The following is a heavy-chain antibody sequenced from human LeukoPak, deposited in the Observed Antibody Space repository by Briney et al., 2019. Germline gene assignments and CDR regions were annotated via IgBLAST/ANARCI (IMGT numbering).Heavy chain of an antibody. V-gene: IGHV3-43*02. J-gene: IGHJ6*02. Sequence: GGSLRLSCAASGFTFDDYAMHWVRQIPGRGLECVAHIHADGDRTFYADSVKGRFTVFRDNAKNSLFLQMDSLTSDDTAFYYCSTWAFYHGLDVWGQGATVIVSS. CDR2: IHADGDRT. CDR3: STWAFYHGLDV. CDR1: GFTFDDYA. D-gene: IGHD2/OR15-2a*01.